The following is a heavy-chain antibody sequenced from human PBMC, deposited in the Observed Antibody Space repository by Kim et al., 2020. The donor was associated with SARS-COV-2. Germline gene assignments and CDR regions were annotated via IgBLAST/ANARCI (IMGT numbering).Heavy chain of an antibody. CDR1: GVSFINAW. D-gene: IGHD7-27*01. CDR2: IKSKSDGGRV. J-gene: IGHJ4*02. V-gene: IGHV3-15*01. Sequence: GGSLRLSCAASGVSFINAWMSWVRQAPGEGLQWLGRIKSKSDGGRVEYAAPVKGRFTISRDDSENTLFLQMDSLKTEDTAMYYCVTYSKLGARHYFDYWGQGTLVTVSS. CDR3: VTYSKLGARHYFDY.